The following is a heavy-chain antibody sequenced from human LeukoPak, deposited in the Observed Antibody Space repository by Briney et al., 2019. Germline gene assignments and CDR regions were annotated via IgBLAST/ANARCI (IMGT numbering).Heavy chain of an antibody. D-gene: IGHD5-18*01. CDR3: AKDSEDTALDY. CDR2: IWYDGSNK. Sequence: GGSLRLSCAASGFTFSSYGMHWVRQAPGKGLEWVAVIWYDGSNKYYADSVKGRFTISRDNSKNTLYLQMNSLRAEDTAVYYCAKDSEDTALDYWGQGTLVTVSS. V-gene: IGHV3-30*02. J-gene: IGHJ4*02. CDR1: GFTFSSYG.